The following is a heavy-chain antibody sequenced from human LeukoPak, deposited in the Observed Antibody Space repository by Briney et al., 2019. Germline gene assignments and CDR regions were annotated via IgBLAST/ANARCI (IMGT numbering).Heavy chain of an antibody. V-gene: IGHV1-8*02. Sequence: ASVKVSCKASGYTFTSYAMNWVRQATGQGLEWMGWMNPNSGNTGYAQKFQGRVTMTRNTSISTAYMELSSLRSEDTAVYYCARGTTTVTTDAYYYYYYGMDVWGQGTTVTVSS. CDR3: ARGTTTVTTDAYYYYYYGMDV. D-gene: IGHD4-17*01. CDR1: GYTFTSYA. J-gene: IGHJ6*02. CDR2: MNPNSGNT.